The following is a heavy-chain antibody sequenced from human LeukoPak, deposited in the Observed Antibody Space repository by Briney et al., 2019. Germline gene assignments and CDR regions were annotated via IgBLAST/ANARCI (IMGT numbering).Heavy chain of an antibody. CDR2: IYYVAIT. V-gene: IGHV4-59*08. CDR3: ARRRAEAGRELYYFDY. J-gene: IGHJ4*02. Sequence: PSETLSLTCTVSGDSISPYYWGWIRQPPGKGLEWVGDIYYVAITNYNPSLKSRVIISVDTSENQFSLELTSVTAADTAVYYCARRRAEAGRELYYFDYWGQGILVTVSS. D-gene: IGHD6-19*01. CDR1: GDSISPYY.